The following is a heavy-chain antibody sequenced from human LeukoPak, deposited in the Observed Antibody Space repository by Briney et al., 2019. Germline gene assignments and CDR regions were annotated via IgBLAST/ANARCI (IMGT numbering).Heavy chain of an antibody. J-gene: IGHJ4*02. CDR2: VSAGGTNT. Sequence: GGSLILSCVGSPVTFGTSAMSWVRQAPGKGLEWVSAVSAGGTNTYYADSVEGRFTISRDNSKDTLYLHMDSLRVEDTAQYFCARINCSGGTCYDYFDDWGQGTLVTVSS. CDR1: PVTFGTSA. CDR3: ARINCSGGTCYDYFDD. V-gene: IGHV3-23*01. D-gene: IGHD2-15*01.